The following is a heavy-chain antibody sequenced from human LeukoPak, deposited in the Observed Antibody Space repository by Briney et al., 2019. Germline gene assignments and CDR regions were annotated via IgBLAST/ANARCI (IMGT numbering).Heavy chain of an antibody. J-gene: IGHJ4*02. D-gene: IGHD5/OR15-5a*01. CDR3: ARDLYASIDY. CDR1: VFTLSVYS. V-gene: IGHV3-21*01. CDR2: ISITSSDI. Sequence: PGRSLSLSYAAAVFTLSVYSMSGVSQAPGKGLEWDSLISITSSDIYYADSVKGRFTSSRDNAKISLYLQRNSLRAEDTAVYYCARDLYASIDYWGEGTLVIVSS.